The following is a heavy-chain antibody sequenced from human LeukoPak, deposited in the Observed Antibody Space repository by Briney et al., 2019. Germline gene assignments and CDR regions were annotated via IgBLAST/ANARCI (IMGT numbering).Heavy chain of an antibody. Sequence: PGGSLRLSCAASGFTFSSYAMSWVRQAPGKGLEGVSGICGSGGNTHYADSVRGRFTISRDNSRNTVSLEMNSLRAEDTAIYYCAKVSWANYFDYWGQGTLVTVSS. V-gene: IGHV3-23*01. D-gene: IGHD6-13*01. J-gene: IGHJ4*02. CDR1: GFTFSSYA. CDR2: ICGSGGNT. CDR3: AKVSWANYFDY.